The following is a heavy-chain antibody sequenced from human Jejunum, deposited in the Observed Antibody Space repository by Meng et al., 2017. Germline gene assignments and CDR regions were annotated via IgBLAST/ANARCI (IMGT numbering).Heavy chain of an antibody. CDR2: TIPILKIA. J-gene: IGHJ6*02. D-gene: IGHD2-21*02. Sequence: SVNVSCKASGYTFSTYAFSWVRQAPGQGLDWMGGTIPILKIADYAQNFQGRVTITTHLSTNTVFMELNGLRSADTALYYCAGGGCRSADCKYYYFGIDVWGQGTAVTVSS. V-gene: IGHV1-69*10. CDR1: GYTFSTYA. CDR3: AGGGCRSADCKYYYFGIDV.